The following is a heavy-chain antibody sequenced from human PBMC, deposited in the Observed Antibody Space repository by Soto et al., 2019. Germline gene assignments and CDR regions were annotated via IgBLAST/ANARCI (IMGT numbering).Heavy chain of an antibody. D-gene: IGHD5-18*01. Sequence: SETLSLTCTVSGGSISSYYWSWIRQPPGKGLEWIGYIYYSGSTNYNPSLKSRVTISVDTSKNQFSLKLSSVTAADTAVYYCARNVDTAMVGWFDHWGQGAPVTVSS. J-gene: IGHJ5*02. CDR3: ARNVDTAMVGWFDH. CDR1: GGSISSYY. V-gene: IGHV4-59*01. CDR2: IYYSGST.